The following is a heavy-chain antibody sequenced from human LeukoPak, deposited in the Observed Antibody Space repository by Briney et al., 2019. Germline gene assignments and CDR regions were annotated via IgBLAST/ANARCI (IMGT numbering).Heavy chain of an antibody. D-gene: IGHD6-13*01. CDR1: GFTFSSYW. CDR3: AGAEWDSSSRYEGPFDY. J-gene: IGHJ4*02. Sequence: GGSLRLSCAASGFTFSSYWMSWVRQAPGKGLEWVSVIYSGGSTYYADSVKGRFTISRDNSKNTLYLQMNSLRAEDTAVYYCAGAEWDSSSRYEGPFDYWGQGTLVTVSS. CDR2: IYSGGST. V-gene: IGHV3-66*01.